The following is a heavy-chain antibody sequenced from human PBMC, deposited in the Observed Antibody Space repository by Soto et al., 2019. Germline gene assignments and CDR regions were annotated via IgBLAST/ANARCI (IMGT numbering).Heavy chain of an antibody. J-gene: IGHJ4*02. CDR1: GFTFSSYA. D-gene: IGHD2-15*01. Sequence: GGSLRLSCAASGFTFSSYAIYWVRQAPGKGLEWVSAISGSGGSTYYADSVKGRFTISRDNSKNTLYLQMNSLRAEDTAVYYCAKDRRGGGSCSDYWGQGILVTVSS. V-gene: IGHV3-23*01. CDR2: ISGSGGST. CDR3: AKDRRGGGSCSDY.